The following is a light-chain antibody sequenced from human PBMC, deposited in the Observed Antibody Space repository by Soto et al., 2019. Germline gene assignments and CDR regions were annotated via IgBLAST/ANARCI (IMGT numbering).Light chain of an antibody. J-gene: IGLJ1*01. CDR2: EGT. V-gene: IGLV2-23*01. Sequence: QSALTQPASVSGSPGQSITISCTGTSSDVGTYNLVSWYQQHPGKAPKLMVYEGTKRPSGVSNRFSGSKSGDTASLTISGLQAEDEADYCCCSYVGSSTYVFGTGTKVTVL. CDR1: SSDVGTYNL. CDR3: CSYVGSSTYV.